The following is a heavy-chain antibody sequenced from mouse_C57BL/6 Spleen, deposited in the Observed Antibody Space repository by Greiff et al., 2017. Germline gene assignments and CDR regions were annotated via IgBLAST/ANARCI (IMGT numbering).Heavy chain of an antibody. J-gene: IGHJ3*01. Sequence: QVQLQQSGAELVKPGASVKISCKASGYAFSSYWMNWVQQRPGKGLEWIGQICAGGGDTNYNGKFKGKATLTADKSSSKAYMQLSSLTSEDSAFYFCAGESNGCAYWGQGTLVTVSS. V-gene: IGHV1-80*01. CDR3: AGESNGCAY. CDR1: GYAFSSYW. CDR2: ICAGGGDT. D-gene: IGHD2-5*01.